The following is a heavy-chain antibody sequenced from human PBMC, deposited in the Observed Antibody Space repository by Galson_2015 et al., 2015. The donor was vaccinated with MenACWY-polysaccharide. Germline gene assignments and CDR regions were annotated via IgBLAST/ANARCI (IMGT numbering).Heavy chain of an antibody. CDR2: IGGSGSNT. CDR1: GFTFSNYA. V-gene: IGHV3-23*01. Sequence: SLRLSCEASGFTFSNYAMSWVRQAPGKGLEWVSTIGGSGSNTHYADSVKGRFTISRDNSKNTLSLQMNSLRAEDTAVYYCARVRYSTGKSQFDYWGQGTLVAVSS. CDR3: ARVRYSTGKSQFDY. D-gene: IGHD5-18*01. J-gene: IGHJ4*02.